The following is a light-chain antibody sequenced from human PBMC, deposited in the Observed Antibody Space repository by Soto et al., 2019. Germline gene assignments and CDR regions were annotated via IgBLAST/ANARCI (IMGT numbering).Light chain of an antibody. V-gene: IGKV3-11*01. CDR1: QSVSSY. CDR3: QPYNNWPLT. J-gene: IGKJ4*01. CDR2: DAS. Sequence: EIVLTQSPATQSLSPGERATLSCRASQSVSSYLAWYQQKPGQAPRLLIYDASNRATGIPARFSGSGSGTDFTLTINSLQSEDFAVYYCQPYNNWPLTFGGGTKVDIK.